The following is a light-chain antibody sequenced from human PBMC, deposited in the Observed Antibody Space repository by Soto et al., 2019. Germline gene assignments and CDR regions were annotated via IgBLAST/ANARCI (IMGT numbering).Light chain of an antibody. CDR3: LVSYSGTLLV. J-gene: IGLJ2*01. V-gene: IGLV7-46*01. CDR1: IGAVTSGHY. CDR2: DTS. Sequence: QAVVTQEPSLTVSLGGTVTLTCGSSIGAVTSGHYPYWFQQKPAQAPRTLIYDTSNKHAWTPARFSGSLLGGKPALTLSGAQPEDEADYYCLVSYSGTLLVFGGGTKLTVL.